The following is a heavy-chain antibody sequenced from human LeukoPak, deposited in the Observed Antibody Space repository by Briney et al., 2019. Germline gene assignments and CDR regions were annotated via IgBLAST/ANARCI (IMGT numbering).Heavy chain of an antibody. D-gene: IGHD3-3*01. V-gene: IGHV3-48*02. Sequence: GGSLRLSCAASGFTFSSYSMNWVRQAPGKGLEWVSYISSSSSTIYYADSVKGRFTISRDNAKDSLYLQMNSLRDEDTAVYYCARSWSGYPYYFDYWGQGTLVTVSS. J-gene: IGHJ4*02. CDR2: ISSSSSTI. CDR3: ARSWSGYPYYFDY. CDR1: GFTFSSYS.